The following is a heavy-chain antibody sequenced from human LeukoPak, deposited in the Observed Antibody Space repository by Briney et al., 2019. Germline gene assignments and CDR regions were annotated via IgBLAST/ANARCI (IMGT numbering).Heavy chain of an antibody. CDR1: GFTFSSFT. V-gene: IGHV3-48*04. CDR2: ISHTDDPS. J-gene: IGHJ4*02. CDR3: TRDRNHPGYSSGWYY. Sequence: PGGSLRLSCAASGFTFSSFTMIWVRQAPGKGLEWVSSISHTDDPSHYADSVRGRFSISRDNAKNSLYLQMNSLRVEDTAVYYCTRDRNHPGYSSGWYYWGQGTLVTVSS. D-gene: IGHD6-19*01.